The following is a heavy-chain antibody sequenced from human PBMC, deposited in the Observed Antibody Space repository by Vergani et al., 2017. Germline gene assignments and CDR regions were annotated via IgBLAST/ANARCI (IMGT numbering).Heavy chain of an antibody. CDR1: GGSINSSSYY. D-gene: IGHD2-15*01. V-gene: IGHV4-39*01. Sequence: QLQLQESGPGLVKPSETLSLTCTVSGGSINSSSYYWGWIRQPPGKGLEWIGSIYYSGSTYYNPSLKSRVTISVDTSKNQFSLKLSSVTAADTAVYYCARLESAVVVAATHDYWGQGTLVTVSS. CDR3: ARLESAVVVAATHDY. J-gene: IGHJ4*02. CDR2: IYYSGST.